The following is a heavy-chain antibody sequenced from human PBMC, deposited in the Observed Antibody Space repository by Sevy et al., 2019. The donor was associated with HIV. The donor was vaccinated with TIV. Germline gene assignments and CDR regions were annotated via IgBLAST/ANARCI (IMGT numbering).Heavy chain of an antibody. CDR1: VFTFSSYS. Sequence: GGSLRLSCAASVFTFSSYSMNWVRQAPGKGLEWVSYISSSSSTIYYADSVKGRFTISRDNAKNSLYLQMNSLRAEDTAVYYCARMGHGDYVRFYYYYYGMDVWGQGTTVTVSS. D-gene: IGHD4-17*01. J-gene: IGHJ6*02. CDR3: ARMGHGDYVRFYYYYYGMDV. CDR2: ISSSSSTI. V-gene: IGHV3-48*01.